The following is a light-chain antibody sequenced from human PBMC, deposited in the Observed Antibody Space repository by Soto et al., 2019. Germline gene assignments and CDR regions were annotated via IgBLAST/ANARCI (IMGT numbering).Light chain of an antibody. V-gene: IGKV3D-15*01. Sequence: EIVMTQSPATLSVSPGETASLSCRASQSAGNFLAWYQQKPGQAPSLLIYYISTRATGIPARFSGSGSGTEFTLTINSLQSEDSVVYYCQQHHQWPITFGQGTRLEIK. CDR3: QQHHQWPIT. J-gene: IGKJ5*01. CDR1: QSAGNF. CDR2: YIS.